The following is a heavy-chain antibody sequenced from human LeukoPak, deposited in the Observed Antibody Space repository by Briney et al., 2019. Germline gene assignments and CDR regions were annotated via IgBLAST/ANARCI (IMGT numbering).Heavy chain of an antibody. CDR3: ARSRTDDYGDWWWFDP. V-gene: IGHV1-3*01. CDR2: INGGKGNI. D-gene: IGHD4-17*01. J-gene: IGHJ5*02. Sequence: ASVKVSCKASGYTFTSYAMNWVRQAPGQRLEWMGWINGGKGNIKYSQKFQGRVTISKDTSARTAYMELSSLRSEDTAVYYCARSRTDDYGDWWWFDPWGQGTLVTVSS. CDR1: GYTFTSYA.